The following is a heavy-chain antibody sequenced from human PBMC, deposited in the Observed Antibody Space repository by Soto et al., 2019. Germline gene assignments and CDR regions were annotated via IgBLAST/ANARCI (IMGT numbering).Heavy chain of an antibody. CDR1: GASIAGGSYY. CDR2: IPSRGRP. Sequence: QVQLRESGPGLVKPSQTLLLTCSVSGASIAGGSYYWSWLRQPPGKGLEWIGYIPSRGRPSYHPSLASRSTISSDTSKNQLSLQLTSVTAAYTAVYYCARDQYSGYDFALWGQGTLVTVSS. CDR3: ARDQYSGYDFAL. D-gene: IGHD5-12*01. V-gene: IGHV4-30-4*01. J-gene: IGHJ5*02.